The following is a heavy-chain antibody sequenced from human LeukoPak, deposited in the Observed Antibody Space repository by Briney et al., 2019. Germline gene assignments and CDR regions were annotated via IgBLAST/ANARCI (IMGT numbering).Heavy chain of an antibody. J-gene: IGHJ3*02. Sequence: GASVKVSCKVSGYTLTELSMHWVRQAPGKGLEWMGGFDPEDGETIYAQKFQGRVTMTEDTSTDTAYMELSSLRSEDTAVYYCATTPYLLTAAGIDALDIWGQGTMVTVSS. CDR1: GYTLTELS. V-gene: IGHV1-24*01. CDR2: FDPEDGET. CDR3: ATTPYLLTAAGIDALDI. D-gene: IGHD6-13*01.